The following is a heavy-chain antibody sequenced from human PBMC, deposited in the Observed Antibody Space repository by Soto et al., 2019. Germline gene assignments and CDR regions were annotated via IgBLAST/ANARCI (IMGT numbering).Heavy chain of an antibody. CDR2: TYYRSKWYY. CDR3: ARENNVLPGGYFDY. D-gene: IGHD3-10*01. J-gene: IGHJ4*02. Sequence: PSQTLSLTCVISGDSVSIYSGAWNWIRQSPSRGLEWLGRTYYRSKWYYDYAESVKSRIIISVDTSKNQFSLQLNSVTPEDTAVYYCARENNVLPGGYFDYWGQGTLVTVSS. CDR1: GDSVSIYSGA. V-gene: IGHV6-1*01.